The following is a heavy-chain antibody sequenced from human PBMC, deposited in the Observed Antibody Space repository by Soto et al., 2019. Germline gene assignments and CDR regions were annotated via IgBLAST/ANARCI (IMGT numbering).Heavy chain of an antibody. J-gene: IGHJ5*02. CDR1: GFTFSSYA. D-gene: IGHD2-2*01. Sequence: LRLSCAASGFTFSSYAMSWVRQAPGKGLEWVSAISGSGGSTYYADSVKGRFTISRDNSKNTLYLQMNSLRAEDTAVYYCATTRPIVVVPAAISPWFDPWGQGTLVTVSS. V-gene: IGHV3-23*01. CDR2: ISGSGGST. CDR3: ATTRPIVVVPAAISPWFDP.